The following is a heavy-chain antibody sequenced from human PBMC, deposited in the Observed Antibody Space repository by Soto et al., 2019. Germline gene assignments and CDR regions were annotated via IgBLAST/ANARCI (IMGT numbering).Heavy chain of an antibody. CDR3: ARASGPLDY. Sequence: QVHLVESGGGVVQPGRSLRLSCAASGFTFSSYGMHWVRQAPGKGLEWVAVIWFDGSNKYYADSVKGRFTISRDNSKNTLYLQMNSRRAEDTALYYCARASGPLDYWGQGTLVTVSS. CDR2: IWFDGSNK. CDR1: GFTFSSYG. J-gene: IGHJ4*02. V-gene: IGHV3-33*01.